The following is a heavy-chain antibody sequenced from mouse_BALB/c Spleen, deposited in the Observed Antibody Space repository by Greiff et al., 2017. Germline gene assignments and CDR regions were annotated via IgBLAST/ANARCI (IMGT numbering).Heavy chain of an antibody. CDR2: ISSGGST. Sequence: EVQGVESGGGLVKPGGSLKLSCAASGFTFSSYAMSWVRQTPEKRLEWVASISSGGSTYYPDSVKGRFTISRDNARNILYLQMSSLRSEDTAMYYCARDHYYGSSPDYWGQGTTLTVSS. CDR1: GFTFSSYA. V-gene: IGHV5-6-5*01. CDR3: ARDHYYGSSPDY. J-gene: IGHJ2*01. D-gene: IGHD1-1*01.